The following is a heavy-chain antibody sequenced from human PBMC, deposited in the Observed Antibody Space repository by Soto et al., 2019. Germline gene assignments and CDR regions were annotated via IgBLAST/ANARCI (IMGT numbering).Heavy chain of an antibody. Sequence: GGSLRLSCAACVFSFRNAWMNWVRQAPGRWLEVVGRIKSKAYGGTTDYAAPVXXRLIISRDDTKXTLYLXMNGLRLEDTAVYYCTLTYHYGSEIYYFQYRGQGX. D-gene: IGHD3-10*01. V-gene: IGHV3-15*07. CDR3: TLTYHYGSEIYYFQY. J-gene: IGHJ1*01. CDR1: VFSFRNAW. CDR2: IKSKAYGGTT.